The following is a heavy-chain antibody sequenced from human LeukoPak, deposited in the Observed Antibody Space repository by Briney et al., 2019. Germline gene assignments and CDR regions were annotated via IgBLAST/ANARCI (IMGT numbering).Heavy chain of an antibody. Sequence: PGGSLRLSCATSGLTFSSYAMSLVRQAPGKGLEWVSAISASGGTTYYADSVKGRFTISRDNSKNTLYLQMNSLRAEDTAIYYCAKQSAAGYFDYWGQGALVTVSS. J-gene: IGHJ4*02. CDR1: GLTFSSYA. V-gene: IGHV3-23*01. CDR2: ISASGGTT. D-gene: IGHD6-13*01. CDR3: AKQSAAGYFDY.